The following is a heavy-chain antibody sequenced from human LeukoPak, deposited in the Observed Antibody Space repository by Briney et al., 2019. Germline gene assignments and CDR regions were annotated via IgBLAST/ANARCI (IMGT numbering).Heavy chain of an antibody. CDR3: ATRWAAAGYPFDY. Sequence: PGGSLRLSCAASGFIFSSYGMHWVRQAPGKGLEWVAVISYDGSNKYYADSVKGRFTISRDNSKNTLYLQMNSLRAEDTAVYYCATRWAAAGYPFDYWGQGTLVTVSS. J-gene: IGHJ4*02. CDR1: GFIFSSYG. CDR2: ISYDGSNK. D-gene: IGHD6-13*01. V-gene: IGHV3-30*03.